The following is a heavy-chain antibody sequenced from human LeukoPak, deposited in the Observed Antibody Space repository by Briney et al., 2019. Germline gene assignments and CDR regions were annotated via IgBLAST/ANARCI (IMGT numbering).Heavy chain of an antibody. Sequence: ASVKVSCKASGYTFTGYYIHWVRQAPGQGLEWMGWINPNSGGTKYEQKFQGRVTLTRDTSITTAYMDLSRLTFDDTAMYYCARRHDYGDDGAPIGAFDIWGQGTMVTVSS. CDR1: GYTFTGYY. V-gene: IGHV1-2*02. CDR3: ARRHDYGDDGAPIGAFDI. J-gene: IGHJ3*02. CDR2: INPNSGGT. D-gene: IGHD4-17*01.